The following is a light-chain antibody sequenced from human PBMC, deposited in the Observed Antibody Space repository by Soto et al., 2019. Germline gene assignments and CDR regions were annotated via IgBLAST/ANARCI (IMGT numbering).Light chain of an antibody. CDR3: GTWDSSLSAGV. Sequence: QSVLTQPPSVSGAPGQRVTISCSGSSTNIGYNYVSWYQHLPGTAPKLLIYDNSEPPSGIPDRFPGSKSGSSATLGITGLQTGDEADYYCGTWDSSLSAGVFGAGTKLTVL. J-gene: IGLJ2*01. CDR1: STNIGYNY. V-gene: IGLV1-51*01. CDR2: DNS.